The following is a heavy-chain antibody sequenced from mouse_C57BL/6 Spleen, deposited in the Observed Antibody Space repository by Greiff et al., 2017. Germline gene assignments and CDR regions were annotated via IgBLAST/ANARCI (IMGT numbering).Heavy chain of an antibody. J-gene: IGHJ2*01. CDR2: INPYNGDT. D-gene: IGHD2-3*01. Sequence: EVHLVESGPELVKPGDSVKISCKASGYSFTGYFMNWVMQSHGKSLEWIGRINPYNGDTFYNQKFKGKATLTVDKSSSTAHMELRSLTSEDSAVYYCAKGDGYYVLNYWGQGTTLTVSS. CDR3: AKGDGYYVLNY. V-gene: IGHV1-20*01. CDR1: GYSFTGYF.